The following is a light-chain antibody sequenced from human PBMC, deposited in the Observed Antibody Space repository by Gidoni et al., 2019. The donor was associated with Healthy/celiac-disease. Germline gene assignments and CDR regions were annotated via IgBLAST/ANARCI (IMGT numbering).Light chain of an antibody. J-gene: IGKJ1*01. CDR1: QSVSSY. CDR2: DAS. CDR3: QQRSNWPRA. Sequence: EIVLTHSPATLSLSPGERATLSCRASQSVSSYLAWYQQKPGEAPRLLIYDASNRATGIPARFSGSGSGTDCTLTISSLEPEDFAVYYCQQRSNWPRAFGQGTKVEIK. V-gene: IGKV3-11*01.